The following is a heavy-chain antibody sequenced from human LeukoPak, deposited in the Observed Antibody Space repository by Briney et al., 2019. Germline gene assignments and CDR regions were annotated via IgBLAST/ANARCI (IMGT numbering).Heavy chain of an antibody. CDR3: ARTYCGGDCYSQAEYFQH. J-gene: IGHJ1*01. CDR2: IYYSGST. Sequence: PSETLSLTCAVYGGSFSGYYWSWIRQPPGKGLEWIGYIYYSGSTNYNPSLKSRVTISVDTSKNQFSLKLSSVTAADTAVYYCARTYCGGDCYSQAEYFQHWGQGTLVTVSS. CDR1: GGSFSGYY. V-gene: IGHV4-59*01. D-gene: IGHD2-21*02.